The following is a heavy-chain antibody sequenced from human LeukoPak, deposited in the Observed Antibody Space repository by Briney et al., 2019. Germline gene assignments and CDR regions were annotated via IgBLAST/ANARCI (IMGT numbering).Heavy chain of an antibody. CDR3: ARDHSSGWSYYFDY. J-gene: IGHJ4*02. V-gene: IGHV3-53*01. Sequence: GGSLRLSCAASGLTVSSNYMSWVRQAPGKGLEWVSIIYSGGSTYYADSVKGRFTISRDNSKNTLYLQMNSLRAEDTAVYYCARDHSSGWSYYFDYWGQGTLVTVSS. D-gene: IGHD6-19*01. CDR1: GLTVSSNY. CDR2: IYSGGST.